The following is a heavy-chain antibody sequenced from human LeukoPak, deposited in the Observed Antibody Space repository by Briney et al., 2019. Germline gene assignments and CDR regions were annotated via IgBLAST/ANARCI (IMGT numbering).Heavy chain of an antibody. CDR3: ARNIGYCSSTSCYNWFDP. CDR1: GFTFSSYS. J-gene: IGHJ5*02. D-gene: IGHD2-2*01. Sequence: GGSLRLSCAASGFTFSSYSMNWVRQAPGKGLEWVSSISSSSSYIYYADSVKGRFTISGDNAKNSLYLQMNSLRAEDTAVYYCARNIGYCSSTSCYNWFDPWGQGTLVTVSS. CDR2: ISSSSSYI. V-gene: IGHV3-21*01.